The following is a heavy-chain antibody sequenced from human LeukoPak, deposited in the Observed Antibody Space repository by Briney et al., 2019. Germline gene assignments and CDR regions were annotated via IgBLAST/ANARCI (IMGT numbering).Heavy chain of an antibody. CDR1: GFTFDDYG. V-gene: IGHV3-20*04. CDR3: AKEDCSGGRCYSLHY. Sequence: GGSLRLSCAASGFTFDDYGMTWVRQTPGKGLEWVSTINWNGGSTAYADSVKGRFTISRDNAKNSLYLRMNSLRAEDAAVYYCAKEDCSGGRCYSLHYWGRGTLVTVSS. D-gene: IGHD2-15*01. CDR2: INWNGGST. J-gene: IGHJ4*02.